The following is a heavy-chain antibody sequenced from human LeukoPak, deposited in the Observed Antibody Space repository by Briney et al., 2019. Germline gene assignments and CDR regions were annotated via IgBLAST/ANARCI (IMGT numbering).Heavy chain of an antibody. D-gene: IGHD3-10*01. J-gene: IGHJ4*02. V-gene: IGHV3-23*01. CDR3: AKDLHYGSADY. CDR1: GFTLSSYA. Sequence: GGSLRLSCAASGFTLSSYAMSWVRQAPGKGLEWVSATSSSDAGTYYAESVRGRFTISRDNAKNALYLQMNSLRAEDTAVYYCAKDLHYGSADYWGQGTLVTVSS. CDR2: TSSSDAGT.